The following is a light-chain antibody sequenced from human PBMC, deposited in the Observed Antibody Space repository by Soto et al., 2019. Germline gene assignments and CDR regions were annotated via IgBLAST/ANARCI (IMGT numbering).Light chain of an antibody. V-gene: IGKV1-5*03. J-gene: IGKJ4*01. Sequence: DIQLTQSPSTLSASVGDRDTITCRASQSVSSWLAWYQQKPGKAPKLLIYKASTLKSGVPSRFSGSASGTEFTLSLRGLQPDDFATYYCQQYNSCSTFGGGTKVDIK. CDR1: QSVSSW. CDR3: QQYNSCST. CDR2: KAS.